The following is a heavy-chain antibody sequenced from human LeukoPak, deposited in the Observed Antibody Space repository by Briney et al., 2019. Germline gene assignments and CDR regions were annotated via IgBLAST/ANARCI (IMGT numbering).Heavy chain of an antibody. V-gene: IGHV3-53*01. D-gene: IGHD4-17*01. Sequence: GGSLRLSCAASGFTVISKYMSWVRQVPGKGLEWVSIISSGGSTYYADSVKGRFTISKDNSKNMLFLQMNSLRVDDTALYYCASRPDGDANTLDYWGQGTLVTVSS. J-gene: IGHJ4*02. CDR1: GFTVISKY. CDR2: ISSGGST. CDR3: ASRPDGDANTLDY.